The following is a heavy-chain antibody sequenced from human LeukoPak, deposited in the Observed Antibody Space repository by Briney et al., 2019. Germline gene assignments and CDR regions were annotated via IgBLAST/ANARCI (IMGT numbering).Heavy chain of an antibody. CDR3: ASRCSSTSCYQGVDY. Sequence: GGSLRLSCAASGFTFSSYSMNWVRQAPGKGLEWVSSISSSSSYIYYTDSVKGRFTISRDNAKNSLYLQMNSLRAEDTAVYYCASRCSSTSCYQGVDYWGQGTLVTVSS. J-gene: IGHJ4*02. D-gene: IGHD2-2*01. CDR1: GFTFSSYS. CDR2: ISSSSSYI. V-gene: IGHV3-21*01.